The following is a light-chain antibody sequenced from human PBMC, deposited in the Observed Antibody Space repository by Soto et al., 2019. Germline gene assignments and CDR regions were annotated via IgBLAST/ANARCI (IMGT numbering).Light chain of an antibody. CDR3: QQYHSYSLT. CDR2: KAS. Sequence: DIQMTQSPSTLSASVGDRVTITCRASQSISSWLAWYQQKPGKAPKLLIYKASSLEGGVPSRFSGSGSGTDFTLTISSLQPDDFPTYYCQQYHSYSLTFGGGTKVVIK. CDR1: QSISSW. J-gene: IGKJ4*01. V-gene: IGKV1-5*03.